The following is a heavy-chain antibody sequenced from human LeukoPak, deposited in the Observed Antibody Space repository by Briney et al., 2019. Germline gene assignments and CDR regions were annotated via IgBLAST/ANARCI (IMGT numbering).Heavy chain of an antibody. CDR2: ISGSGGST. V-gene: IGHV3-23*01. CDR3: ANVGYYDSSGYYFL. CDR1: GFTFSSYA. D-gene: IGHD3-22*01. J-gene: IGHJ4*02. Sequence: PGGSLRLSCVASGFTFSSYAMSWVRPAPGKGLWWVSAISGSGGSTYYADSVKGRFSISRDNSKNTLYLQMNSLRAEDTAVYYCANVGYYDSSGYYFLWGPGTLVTVSS.